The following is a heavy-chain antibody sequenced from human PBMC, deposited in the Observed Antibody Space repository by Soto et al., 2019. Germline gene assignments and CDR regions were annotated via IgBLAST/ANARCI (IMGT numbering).Heavy chain of an antibody. J-gene: IGHJ3*02. CDR1: GFTFGDYA. D-gene: IGHD6-13*01. V-gene: IGHV3-49*03. CDR3: TRDGEYSSSWFDAFDI. CDR2: IRSKAYGGTT. Sequence: GGSLRLSCTASGFTFGDYAMSWFRQAPGKGLEWVGFIRSKAYGGTTEYAASVKGGFTISRDDSKSIAYLQMNSLKTEDTAVYYCTRDGEYSSSWFDAFDIWGQGTMVTVSS.